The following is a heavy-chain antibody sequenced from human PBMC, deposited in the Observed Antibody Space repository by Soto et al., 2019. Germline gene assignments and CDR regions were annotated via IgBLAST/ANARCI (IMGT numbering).Heavy chain of an antibody. J-gene: IGHJ6*02. CDR2: IYSGGST. CDR3: ARDRPQEMATGSGMDV. D-gene: IGHD5-12*01. CDR1: GFTVSSNY. Sequence: EVQLVETGGGLIQPGGSLRLSCAASGFTVSSNYMSWVRQAPGKGLEWVSVIYSGGSTYYADSVKGRFTISRDNSENTLYLQMNSLRAEDTAVYYCARDRPQEMATGSGMDVWGQGTTVTVSS. V-gene: IGHV3-53*02.